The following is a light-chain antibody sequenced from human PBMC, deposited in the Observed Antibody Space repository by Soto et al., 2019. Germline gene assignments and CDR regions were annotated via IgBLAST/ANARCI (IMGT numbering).Light chain of an antibody. CDR1: SSDVGIYNY. J-gene: IGLJ1*01. V-gene: IGLV2-14*01. CDR2: EVT. Sequence: QSVLTQPASVSGSPGQSIAISCTGSSSDVGIYNYVSWYQQHPGKVPKLIIYEVTNRPSGVSNRFSGSKSGNTASLTISGLQAEDEADYCCSSYTTSSTRVFGTGTKLTVL. CDR3: SSYTTSSTRV.